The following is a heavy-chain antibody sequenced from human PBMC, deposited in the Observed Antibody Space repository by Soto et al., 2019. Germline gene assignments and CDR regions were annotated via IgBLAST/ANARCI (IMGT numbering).Heavy chain of an antibody. J-gene: IGHJ3*02. CDR1: GFTFSSYA. D-gene: IGHD2-15*01. Sequence: QVQLVESGGGVVQPGRSLRLSCAASGFTFSSYAMHWVRQAPGKGLEWVAIISYEGSNEYYADSVKGRFTISRDNSRNTLYLQMNSLRTEDTAVYYCARGPWGSGPIAFGIWGQGTIVTVSS. V-gene: IGHV3-30-3*01. CDR2: ISYEGSNE. CDR3: ARGPWGSGPIAFGI.